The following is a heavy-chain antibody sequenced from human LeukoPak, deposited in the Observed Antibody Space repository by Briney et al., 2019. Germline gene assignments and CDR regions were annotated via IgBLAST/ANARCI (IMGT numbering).Heavy chain of an antibody. CDR2: ISYDGSNK. CDR3: ARDKVTSPSTDY. D-gene: IGHD2-21*02. V-gene: IGHV3-30-3*01. J-gene: IGHJ4*02. CDR1: GFTFSSYA. Sequence: GGSLRLSCAASGFTFSSYAMHWVRQAPGEGLEWVAVISYDGSNKYYADSVKGRFTISRDNSKNTLYLQMNSLRAEDTAVYYCARDKVTSPSTDYWGQGTLVTVSS.